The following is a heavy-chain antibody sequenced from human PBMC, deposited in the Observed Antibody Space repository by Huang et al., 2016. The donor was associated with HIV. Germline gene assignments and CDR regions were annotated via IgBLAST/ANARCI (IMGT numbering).Heavy chain of an antibody. V-gene: IGHV1-69*13. CDR1: GGTFSSFH. Sequence: QVQLVQSGAEMKKPGSSVKVSCKASGGTFSSFHSNWVRQAPGQGLEWMGGISPIVHTPNYERKFLGRVTITADESTSTAYMERRTLVSNDTAVYFCASLPKDTAMVTDAFDLWGQGTLVTVSS. D-gene: IGHD5-18*01. CDR3: ASLPKDTAMVTDAFDL. J-gene: IGHJ3*01. CDR2: ISPIVHTP.